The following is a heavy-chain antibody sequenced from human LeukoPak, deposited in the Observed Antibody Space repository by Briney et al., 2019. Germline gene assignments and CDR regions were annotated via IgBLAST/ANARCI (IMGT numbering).Heavy chain of an antibody. D-gene: IGHD3-3*01. CDR2: MFTSGST. CDR1: GGSLNSGGNY. Sequence: SETLSLTCTVSGGSLNSGGNYWSWIRQPAGKGLEWIGRMFTSGSTNYNPSLKSRVTLALDTSKNQFSLRLNSVTATDTAVYYCAKDRRYDFWSGLDWGQGTLVTVSS. CDR3: AKDRRYDFWSGLD. V-gene: IGHV4-61*02. J-gene: IGHJ4*02.